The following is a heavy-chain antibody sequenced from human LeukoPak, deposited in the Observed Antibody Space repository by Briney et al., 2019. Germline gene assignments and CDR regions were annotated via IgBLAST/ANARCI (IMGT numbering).Heavy chain of an antibody. J-gene: IGHJ4*02. CDR2: IYYSGST. CDR3: AREGDGDGGTLFDY. V-gene: IGHV4-61*08. CDR1: GGSISSGGYY. Sequence: SETLSLTCTVSGGSISSGGYYWSWIRQHPGKGLEWIGYIYYSGSTNYNPSLKSRVTISVDTSKNQFSLKLSSVTAADTAVYYCAREGDGDGGTLFDYWGQGTLVTVSS. D-gene: IGHD4-17*01.